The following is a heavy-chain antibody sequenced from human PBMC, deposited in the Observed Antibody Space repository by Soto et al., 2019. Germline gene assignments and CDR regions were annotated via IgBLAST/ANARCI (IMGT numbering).Heavy chain of an antibody. Sequence: QVQLVESGGGVVQPGRSLRLSCAASGVTVSSYGMHWVRQAPGKGLEWVAVISYDGRNKYYADSVKGRFTISRDNSKNTLYLQMNSLRAEDTAVYYCAKDLRSGYYYVNFQHWGQGTLVTVSS. CDR1: GVTVSSYG. CDR3: AKDLRSGYYYVNFQH. D-gene: IGHD3-22*01. V-gene: IGHV3-30*18. CDR2: ISYDGRNK. J-gene: IGHJ1*01.